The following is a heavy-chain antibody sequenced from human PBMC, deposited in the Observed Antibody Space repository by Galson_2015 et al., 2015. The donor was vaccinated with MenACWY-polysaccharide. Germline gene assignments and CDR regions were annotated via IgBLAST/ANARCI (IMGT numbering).Heavy chain of an antibody. J-gene: IGHJ4*02. V-gene: IGHV1-46*01. CDR3: AGGVRSNYASIDY. Sequence: SVKVSCKASGYSFTTYYIHWVRQAPRQGLEWMGIINPTGGATNFAQKFQARVTLTTDTSTSSVYMDLSSLRFEDTAVYYCAGGVRSNYASIDYWGQGTLVTVSS. D-gene: IGHD4-11*01. CDR1: GYSFTTYY. CDR2: INPTGGAT.